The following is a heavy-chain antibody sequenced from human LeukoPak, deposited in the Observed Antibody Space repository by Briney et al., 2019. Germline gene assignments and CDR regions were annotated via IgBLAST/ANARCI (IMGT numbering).Heavy chain of an antibody. D-gene: IGHD3-10*01. J-gene: IGHJ5*02. V-gene: IGHV4-30-4*01. CDR1: GDSITRRDLY. CDR3: ARELWFGNWFDP. CDR2: IHYGGTT. Sequence: RSETLSLTCTVSGDSITRRDLYWSWIRQPLGKGLEWIGYIHYGGTTYYSPSLKSRVTISPDTSKNQFSLKLTSVTAADTAVYYCARELWFGNWFDPWGQGILVTVSS.